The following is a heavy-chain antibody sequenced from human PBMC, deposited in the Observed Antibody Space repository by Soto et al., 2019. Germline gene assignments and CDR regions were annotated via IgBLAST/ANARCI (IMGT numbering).Heavy chain of an antibody. D-gene: IGHD2-15*01. CDR3: AKDGRGGSYFDY. J-gene: IGHJ4*02. V-gene: IGHV3-23*01. CDR1: GFTFSSYA. Sequence: EVQLLESGGGLVQPGGSLRLSCAGSGFTFSSYAMSWVRQAPGKGLEWVSAISGSGGSTYYADSVKGRFTISRDNSKNTLYLQMNSLRAEDTAVYYCAKDGRGGSYFDYWGQVTLVTVSS. CDR2: ISGSGGST.